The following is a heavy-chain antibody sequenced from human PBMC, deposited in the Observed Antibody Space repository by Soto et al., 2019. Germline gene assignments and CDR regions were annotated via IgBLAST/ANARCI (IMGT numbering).Heavy chain of an antibody. J-gene: IGHJ4*02. CDR1: GFSFSDYA. CDR2: ISESGGST. D-gene: IGHD5-18*01. CDR3: ARQQIVDTAMFDY. V-gene: IGHV3-23*01. Sequence: RRLSCAASGFSFSDYAMSLVRQAPGKGLEWVSVISESGGSTHYADSVRGRFTVSRDKSTSTAYMELSSLRSEDTAVYYCARQQIVDTAMFDYWGQGTLVTVSS.